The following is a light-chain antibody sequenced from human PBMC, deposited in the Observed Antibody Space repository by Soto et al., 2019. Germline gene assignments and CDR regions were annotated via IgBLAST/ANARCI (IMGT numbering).Light chain of an antibody. Sequence: QSALTQPRSVSGSPGQSVTISCTGTSSDVGGYNCVSWYQQHPGKAPQLXXXXXXKXPSGVPDRCSGYKSGNTASLTISGLQAEDEAEYYCCSHAATDTFVLGPGTMVNLL. CDR2: XXX. V-gene: IGLV2-11*01. CDR3: CSHAATDTFV. CDR1: SSDVGGYNC. J-gene: IGLJ1*01.